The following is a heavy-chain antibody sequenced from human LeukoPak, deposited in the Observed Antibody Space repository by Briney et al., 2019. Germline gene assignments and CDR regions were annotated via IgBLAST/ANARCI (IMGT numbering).Heavy chain of an antibody. CDR2: IYYSGST. CDR1: GGSISSSSYY. J-gene: IGHJ3*02. D-gene: IGHD4-11*01. Sequence: SETLSLTCTVSGGSISSSSYYWGWIRQPPGKGLEWIGSIYYSGSTYYNPSLKSRVTISVDTSKNQFSLKLSSVTAADTAVYYCARRSRGLHPDAFDIWGQGTMVTVSS. V-gene: IGHV4-39*01. CDR3: ARRSRGLHPDAFDI.